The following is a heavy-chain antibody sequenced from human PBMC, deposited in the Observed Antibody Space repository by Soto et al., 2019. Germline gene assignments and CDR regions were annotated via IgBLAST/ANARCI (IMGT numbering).Heavy chain of an antibody. CDR2: ISARGGSL. D-gene: IGHD5-12*01. CDR1: GFSFSSYA. Sequence: EVQLLESGGGLVQPGGSLRLSCAASGFSFSSYAMVWVRQAPGKGLEWVSVISARGGSLYFAGSVKGRFTISRDNSKNVLSLEMNSLRAEDTATDFCAKGSIEYSASVDNWGQGTLVVVSS. V-gene: IGHV3-23*01. CDR3: AKGSIEYSASVDN. J-gene: IGHJ4*02.